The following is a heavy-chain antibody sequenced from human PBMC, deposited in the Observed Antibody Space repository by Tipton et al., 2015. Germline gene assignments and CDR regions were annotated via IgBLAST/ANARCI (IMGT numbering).Heavy chain of an antibody. CDR1: GGSINSYY. V-gene: IGHV4-4*07. Sequence: TLSLTCTVSGGSINSYYWSWIRQPAGKGLEWIGRIYASGTTNYNPSLKSRVTMSLDTSKNQFSLHLSSVTAADTAVYYCAREVWYYDSSGYDYWGQGTLVTVSS. CDR3: AREVWYYDSSGYDY. J-gene: IGHJ4*02. D-gene: IGHD3-22*01. CDR2: IYASGTT.